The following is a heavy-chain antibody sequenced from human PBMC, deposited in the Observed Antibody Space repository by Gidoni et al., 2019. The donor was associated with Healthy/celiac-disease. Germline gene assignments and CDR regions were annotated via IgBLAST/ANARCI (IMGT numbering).Heavy chain of an antibody. CDR3: ARDLVGYCSGGSCYSENAFDI. CDR2: ISSSSSYI. CDR1: GFTFSSYS. V-gene: IGHV3-21*01. Sequence: EVQLVESGGGLVKPGGSLRLSCAASGFTFSSYSRNWVRQAPGKGLGWVSSISSSSSYIYYADSVKGRFTISRDNAKNSLYLQMNSLRAEDTAVYYCARDLVGYCSGGSCYSENAFDI. J-gene: IGHJ3*02. D-gene: IGHD2-15*01.